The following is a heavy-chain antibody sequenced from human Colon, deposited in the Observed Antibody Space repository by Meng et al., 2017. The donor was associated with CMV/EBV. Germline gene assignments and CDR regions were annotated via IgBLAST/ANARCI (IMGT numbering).Heavy chain of an antibody. V-gene: IGHV3-66*01. J-gene: IGHJ4*02. CDR3: ASPPPIGAAFDY. Sequence: EVRLVESGEDLVQPGGCLRVSCAVYGFTVGSNFMSWVRQAPGKGLEWVSVIYGGGDTDYVDSVKGRFTISRDNSKNMLYLQMNSLRVEDTALYYCASPPPIGAAFDYWGRGTLVTVSS. CDR2: IYGGGDT. D-gene: IGHD6-13*01. CDR1: GFTVGSNF.